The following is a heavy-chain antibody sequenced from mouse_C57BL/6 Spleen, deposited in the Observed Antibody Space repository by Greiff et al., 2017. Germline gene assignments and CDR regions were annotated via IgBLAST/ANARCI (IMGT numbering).Heavy chain of an antibody. V-gene: IGHV1-80*01. Sequence: VKLMESGAELVKPGASVKISCKASGYAFSSYWMNWVKQRPGKGLEWIGQIYPGDGDTNYNGKFKGKATLTADKSSSTAYMQLSSLTSEDSAVYFCARGENGYLFAYWGQGTLVTVSA. CDR2: IYPGDGDT. D-gene: IGHD2-3*01. CDR1: GYAFSSYW. J-gene: IGHJ3*01. CDR3: ARGENGYLFAY.